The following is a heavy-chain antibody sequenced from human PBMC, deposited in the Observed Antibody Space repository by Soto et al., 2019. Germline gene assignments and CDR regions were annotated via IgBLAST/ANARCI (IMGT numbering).Heavy chain of an antibody. D-gene: IGHD2-2*02. CDR3: ARVYCRPSSCYNLYYGSDV. Sequence: GGSLRLSCAASGFTFSSYWMSLFRHALGKGLEWVADMKQDGGEKYYVDSVKGRFTISRDNDKTSLYLQMNSLRVEDAAVSYCARVYCRPSSCYNLYYGSDVWGQGTTGTV. CDR1: GFTFSSYW. V-gene: IGHV3-7*04. J-gene: IGHJ6*02. CDR2: MKQDGGEK.